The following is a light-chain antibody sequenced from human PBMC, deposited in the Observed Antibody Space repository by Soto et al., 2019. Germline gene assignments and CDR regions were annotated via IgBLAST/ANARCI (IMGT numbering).Light chain of an antibody. J-gene: IGKJ2*01. Sequence: EIVLTQSPGTLSLSPGERATLSCRASQSVSGTYLAWYRQKPGQAPRLLIYGASSRATGIPDRFSGSGSGTDFTLTISRLEPEDFAVYYCQHYGNSRHTFGQGTKVDIK. CDR1: QSVSGTY. V-gene: IGKV3-20*01. CDR2: GAS. CDR3: QHYGNSRHT.